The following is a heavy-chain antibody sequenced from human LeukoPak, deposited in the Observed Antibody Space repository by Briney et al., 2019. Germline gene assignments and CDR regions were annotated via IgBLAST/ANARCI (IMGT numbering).Heavy chain of an antibody. Sequence: GGSLRLSCAASGFGFSDFWMSWVRQAPGKGPEWVVNIKEDGSLKNYVDSVEGRFTVSRDNAKNTLYLQMNSPRLEDTAVYYCVRDWAPASMQAAPFDCWGQGTLVTVSS. D-gene: IGHD2/OR15-2a*01. CDR1: GFGFSDFW. CDR3: VRDWAPASMQAAPFDC. V-gene: IGHV3-7*01. CDR2: IKEDGSLK. J-gene: IGHJ4*02.